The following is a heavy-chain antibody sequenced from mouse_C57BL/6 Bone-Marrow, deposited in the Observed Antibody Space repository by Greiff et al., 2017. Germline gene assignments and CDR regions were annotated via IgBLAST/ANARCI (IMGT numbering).Heavy chain of an antibody. J-gene: IGHJ4*01. CDR1: GYTFTDYY. V-gene: IGHV1-76*01. D-gene: IGHD2-3*01. CDR2: IYPGSGNT. Sequence: QVQLKQSGAELVRPGASVKLSCKASGYTFTDYYINWVKQRPGQGLEWIARIYPGSGNTYYNEKFKGKATLTAEKSSSTAYMQLSSLTSEDSAVYFCARWGWLLRAMDDWGQGTSVTVSS. CDR3: ARWGWLLRAMDD.